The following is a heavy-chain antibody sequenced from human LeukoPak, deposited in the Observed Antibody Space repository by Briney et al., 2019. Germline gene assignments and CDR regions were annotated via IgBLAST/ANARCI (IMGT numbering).Heavy chain of an antibody. Sequence: PGGSLRLSCAASGFTFSSYGMHWVRHAPGKGLEWVALISYDASNTYYADSVKGRFTISRDNSRNTLYLQMNSLRAEDTAVYYCAKDEAFAVATIIRSDYWGQGTLVTVSS. D-gene: IGHD5-12*01. V-gene: IGHV3-30*18. CDR1: GFTFSSYG. J-gene: IGHJ4*02. CDR2: ISYDASNT. CDR3: AKDEAFAVATIIRSDY.